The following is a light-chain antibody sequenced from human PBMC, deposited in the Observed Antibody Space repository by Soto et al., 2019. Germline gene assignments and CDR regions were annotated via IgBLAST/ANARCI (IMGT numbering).Light chain of an antibody. V-gene: IGKV3-15*01. CDR1: QGVSSN. J-gene: IGKJ4*01. CDR3: QQYGRT. Sequence: EIVMTQSPATLSMSLGERATLSCRASQGVSSNLAWYQQKPGQAPRLLIYGASTRATGIPARFSGSGSGTEFTLTISRLEPEDFAVYYCQQYGRTFGGGTKVDIK. CDR2: GAS.